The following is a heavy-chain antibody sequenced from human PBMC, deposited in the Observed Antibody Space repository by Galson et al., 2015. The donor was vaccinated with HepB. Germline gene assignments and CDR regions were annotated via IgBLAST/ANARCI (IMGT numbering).Heavy chain of an antibody. J-gene: IGHJ6*03. Sequence: SVKVSCKASGYTFTSYGISWVRQAPGQGLEWMGWISAYNGNANYAQKVQGRVTMTTDTSTSTAYMEMRSLRSNDTAVYYCAREPFTTVVPVAMGPDYYYMDVWGKGTTVTVSS. CDR3: AREPFTTVVPVAMGPDYYYMDV. D-gene: IGHD2-2*01. V-gene: IGHV1-18*01. CDR2: ISAYNGNA. CDR1: GYTFTSYG.